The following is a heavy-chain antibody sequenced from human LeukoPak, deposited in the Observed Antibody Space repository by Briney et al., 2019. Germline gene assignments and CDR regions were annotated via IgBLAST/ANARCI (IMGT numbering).Heavy chain of an antibody. CDR2: KYYSGRT. J-gene: IGHJ3*02. CDR1: GGSISSYY. D-gene: IGHD3-10*01. V-gene: IGHV4-59*01. CDR3: ARAPGGYGSGSRGAFDI. Sequence: SETLSLTCTVSGGSISSYYWSWIRQPPGKGLEWIGYKYYSGRTNYNPSLKSRVTISVDTSKNQFSLKLSSVTAADTAVYYCARAPGGYGSGSRGAFDIWGQGTIVTVSS.